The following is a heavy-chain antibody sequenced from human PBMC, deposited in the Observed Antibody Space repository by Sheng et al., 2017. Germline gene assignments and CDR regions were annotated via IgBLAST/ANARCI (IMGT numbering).Heavy chain of an antibody. CDR1: GFAVSSNY. D-gene: IGHD2-2*01. CDR2: IYGGGST. V-gene: IGHV3-53*01. Sequence: EVQLVESGGGLIQPGGSLRLSCAASGFAVSSNYMTWVRQAPGKGLEWVSVIYGGGSTYYADSVKGRFTISRDNSKNTLYLQMNSLRADDTAIYYCARGGSSLLYWGPGNAGHRLL. J-gene: IGHJ4*02. CDR3: ARGGSSLLY.